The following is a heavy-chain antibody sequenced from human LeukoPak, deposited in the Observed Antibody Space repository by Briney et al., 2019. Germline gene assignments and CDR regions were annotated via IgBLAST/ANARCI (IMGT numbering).Heavy chain of an antibody. D-gene: IGHD3-10*01. J-gene: IGHJ4*02. CDR1: GGSISSSSYY. Sequence: SETLSLTCSVSGGSISSSSYYWGWIRQPPGKGLEWIGSIYYSGSTNYNPSLKSRVTISVDTSKNQFSLKLSSVTAADTAVYYCARKIPHYYGSGSHPGGVDYWGQGTLVTVSS. V-gene: IGHV4-39*07. CDR3: ARKIPHYYGSGSHPGGVDY. CDR2: IYYSGST.